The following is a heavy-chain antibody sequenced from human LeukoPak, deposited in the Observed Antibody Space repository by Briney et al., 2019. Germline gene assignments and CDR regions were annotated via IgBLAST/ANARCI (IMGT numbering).Heavy chain of an antibody. CDR2: ISGRDDNT. Sequence: GGSLRLSCTASGFTFSSYGMSWVRQAPGKGLEWVSAISGRDDNTYYADSVKGRFTISRDSSKNTLFVQMNSLRAEDTAVYYCAKRSGYGGNSNHFDYWGQGTPVTVSS. CDR3: AKRSGYGGNSNHFDY. V-gene: IGHV3-23*01. CDR1: GFTFSSYG. J-gene: IGHJ4*02. D-gene: IGHD4-23*01.